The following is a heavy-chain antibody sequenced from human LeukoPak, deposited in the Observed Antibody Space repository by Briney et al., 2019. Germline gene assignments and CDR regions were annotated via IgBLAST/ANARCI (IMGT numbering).Heavy chain of an antibody. V-gene: IGHV3-53*01. Sequence: GGSLRLSCAASGFTVGSNYMSWVRQAPGKGLEWVSVIYNSGNTYYADSVKGRFTISRDNSKNTLYLQMNSLRAEDTAVYYCANRAGYYYGSGSYEDYWGQGTLVTVSS. CDR1: GFTVGSNY. D-gene: IGHD3-10*01. CDR3: ANRAGYYYGSGSYEDY. CDR2: IYNSGNT. J-gene: IGHJ4*02.